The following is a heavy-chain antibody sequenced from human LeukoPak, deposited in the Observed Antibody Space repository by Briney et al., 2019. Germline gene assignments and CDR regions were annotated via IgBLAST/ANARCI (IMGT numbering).Heavy chain of an antibody. CDR1: GFTLTGYY. Sequence: ASVKVSCKASGFTLTGYYMHWVRQAPGQGLEWMGWINPNRGGTSYAQKFQGRVTMTRDTSISTDYMELSRLTSDDTASYFCAREAPDSGGYDYWGQGTLLTVSS. D-gene: IGHD3-10*01. J-gene: IGHJ4*02. CDR2: INPNRGGT. CDR3: AREAPDSGGYDY. V-gene: IGHV1-2*02.